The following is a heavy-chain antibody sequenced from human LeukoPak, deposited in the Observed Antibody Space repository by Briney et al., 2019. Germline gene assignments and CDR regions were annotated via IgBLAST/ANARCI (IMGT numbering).Heavy chain of an antibody. CDR1: GLTFSSYG. D-gene: IGHD3-9*01. Sequence: PGGTLRLSCAASGLTFSSYGMSWVRQAPGRGLEWVSAISTTGGTTYYADSVRGRFTISRDNSRNTLYLQMNSLRAEDTAVYYCAKDDILTGYYGWGQGTLVTVSS. CDR2: ISTTGGTT. CDR3: AKDDILTGYYG. V-gene: IGHV3-23*01. J-gene: IGHJ4*02.